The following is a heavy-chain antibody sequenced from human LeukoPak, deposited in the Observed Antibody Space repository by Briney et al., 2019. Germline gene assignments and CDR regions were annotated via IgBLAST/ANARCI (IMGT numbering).Heavy chain of an antibody. CDR1: GFTLSNYG. V-gene: IGHV3-7*01. CDR2: INQDGSKK. J-gene: IGHJ4*02. Sequence: GRSLRLSCAASGFTLSNYGMHWVRQAPGKGLEWVANINQDGSKKRYADSMKGRFTISRDNAKESLYLQLNSLRAEDTAVYYCAKWGPYCVGDYCPALDSWGPGTLVTVSS. D-gene: IGHD2-21*02. CDR3: AKWGPYCVGDYCPALDS.